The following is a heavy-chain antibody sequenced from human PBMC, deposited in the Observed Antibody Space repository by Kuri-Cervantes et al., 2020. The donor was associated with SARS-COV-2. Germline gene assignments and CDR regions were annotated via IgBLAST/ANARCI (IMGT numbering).Heavy chain of an antibody. CDR3: ARVGAPYYDFWSGYKLEEGSDY. CDR2: INWNGGST. D-gene: IGHD3-3*01. CDR1: GFTFDDYG. J-gene: IGHJ4*02. Sequence: GGSLRLSCAASGFTFDDYGMSWVRQAPGKGLEWVSGINWNGGSTGYADSVKGRFTISRDNAKNSLYLQMNSLRAEDTAVYYCARVGAPYYDFWSGYKLEEGSDYWGQGTLVTVSS. V-gene: IGHV3-20*04.